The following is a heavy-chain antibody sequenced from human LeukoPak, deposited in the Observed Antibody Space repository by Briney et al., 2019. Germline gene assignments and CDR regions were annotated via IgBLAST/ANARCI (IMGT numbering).Heavy chain of an antibody. Sequence: GGSLRLSCAASGFTFSSYSMNWVRQAPGKGLEWVSSISSSSSYIYYADSVKGRFTISRDNAKNSLYLQMNSLRSDDTAVYYCAREGPDCSSTSCYGIYYYYMDVWGKGTTVTVSS. D-gene: IGHD2-2*01. CDR1: GFTFSSYS. CDR2: ISSSSSYI. CDR3: AREGPDCSSTSCYGIYYYYMDV. V-gene: IGHV3-21*04. J-gene: IGHJ6*03.